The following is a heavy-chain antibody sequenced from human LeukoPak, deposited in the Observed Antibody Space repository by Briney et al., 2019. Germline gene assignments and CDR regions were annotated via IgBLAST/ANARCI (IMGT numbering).Heavy chain of an antibody. V-gene: IGHV3-15*01. CDR3: AKDLRAVAAWYYYGMDV. J-gene: IGHJ6*02. CDR2: IKSKTDGGTT. CDR1: GFTFSNAW. Sequence: GGSLRLSCAASGFTFSNAWMSWVRQAPGKGLEWVGRIKSKTDGGTTDYAAPVKGRFTISRDDSKNTLYLQMNSLKTEDTAVYYCAKDLRAVAAWYYYGMDVWGQGTTVTVSS. D-gene: IGHD6-19*01.